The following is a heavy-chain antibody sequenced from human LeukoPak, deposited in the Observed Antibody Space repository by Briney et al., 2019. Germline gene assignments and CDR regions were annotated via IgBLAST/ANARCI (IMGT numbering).Heavy chain of an antibody. CDR1: GFTFSSYA. V-gene: IGHV3-23*01. D-gene: IGHD3-22*01. Sequence: GGSLRLSCAASGFTFSSYAMTWVRQAPGKGLEWVSSISVSGSTTYYADPVKGRFTVSRDNSNDTQYLQMNSLRADDTAVYYCAKYDYYDSLWGQGILVTVSS. CDR3: AKYDYYDSL. CDR2: ISVSGSTT. J-gene: IGHJ4*02.